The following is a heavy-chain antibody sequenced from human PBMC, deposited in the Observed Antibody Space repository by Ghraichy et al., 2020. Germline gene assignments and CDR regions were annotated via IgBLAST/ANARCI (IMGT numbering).Heavy chain of an antibody. CDR1: GFTFDDYT. D-gene: IGHD3-16*01. Sequence: GGSLRLSCAASGFTFDDYTMHWVRQAPGKGLEWVSLISWDGGSTYYADSVKGRFTISRDNSENSLYLQMNSLRTEDTALYYCAKSIPRGSYGYWVPLDYWGQGTLVTVSS. V-gene: IGHV3-43*01. CDR2: ISWDGGST. CDR3: AKSIPRGSYGYWVPLDY. J-gene: IGHJ4*02.